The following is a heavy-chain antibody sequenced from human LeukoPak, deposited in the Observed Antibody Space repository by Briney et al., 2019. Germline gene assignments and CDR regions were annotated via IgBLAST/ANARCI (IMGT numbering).Heavy chain of an antibody. V-gene: IGHV3-48*03. CDR1: GFTFSSFE. J-gene: IGHJ4*02. Sequence: GGSLRLSCAASGFTFSSFEMNWVRQAPGKGLEWVSYISSSPSTIYYADSVKGRFTISRDNAKNSLYLQMNSLRVEDTAVYYCAREGVMAPYYFDYWGQGTLVTVSS. CDR3: AREGVMAPYYFDY. D-gene: IGHD3-16*01. CDR2: ISSSPSTI.